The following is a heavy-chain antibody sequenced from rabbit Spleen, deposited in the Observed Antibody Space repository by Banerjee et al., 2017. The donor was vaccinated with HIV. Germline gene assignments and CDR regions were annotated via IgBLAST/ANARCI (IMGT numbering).Heavy chain of an antibody. CDR1: GFSFSSNEY. CDR3: GRAYNAGSSAGNSAFGL. Sequence: QSLEESGGDLVKPGASLTLTCTASGFSFSSNEYMCWVRQAPGKGLEWISCIAGDSSGFTYSATWAKGRFTITKTSSTTVTLQMTSLTAADTATYFCGRAYNAGSSAGNSAFGLWGPGTLVTVS. D-gene: IGHD8-1*01. CDR2: IAGDSSGFT. J-gene: IGHJ4*01. V-gene: IGHV1S40*01.